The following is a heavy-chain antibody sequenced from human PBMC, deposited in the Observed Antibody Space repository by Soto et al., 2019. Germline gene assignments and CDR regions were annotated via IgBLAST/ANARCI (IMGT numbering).Heavy chain of an antibody. J-gene: IGHJ4*02. D-gene: IGHD1-26*01. V-gene: IGHV2-26*01. CDR2: IFSNDEK. CDR1: GFSLSNARMG. CDR3: ARIRWELTFDY. Sequence: QVTLKESGPVLVKPTETLTLTCTVSGFSLSNARMGVSWIRQPPGKALEWLAHIFSNDEKSYSTSLKSRLTISKDTSKRPVVLTITTMDPVDTAAYYCARIRWELTFDYWGQGTLVTVSS.